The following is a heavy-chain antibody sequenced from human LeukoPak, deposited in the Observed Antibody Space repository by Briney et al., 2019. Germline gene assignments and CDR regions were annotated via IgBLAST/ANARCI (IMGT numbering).Heavy chain of an antibody. J-gene: IGHJ4*02. CDR3: ARVPGDHNYFDY. CDR1: GFTFSSYA. D-gene: IGHD7-27*01. CDR2: ISYDANDK. V-gene: IGHV3-30-3*01. Sequence: PGRSLRLSCAASGFTFSSYAMHWVRQAPGKGLEWVAVISYDANDKYYADSVKGRFTISRDNSKNTLYLQMNSLRAEDTAVYYCARVPGDHNYFDYWGQGTLVTVSS.